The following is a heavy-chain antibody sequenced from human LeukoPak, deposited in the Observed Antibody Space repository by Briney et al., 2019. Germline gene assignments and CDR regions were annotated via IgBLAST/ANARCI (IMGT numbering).Heavy chain of an antibody. V-gene: IGHV3-30*04. D-gene: IGHD1-26*01. CDR3: AREKLTEVGDFDY. CDR2: ISYDGSNK. Sequence: GGSLRLSCAASGFTFSSYAMHWVRQAPGKGLEWVAVISYDGSNKYYADSVKGRFTISRDNSKNTLYLQMNSLRAEDTAVYYCAREKLTEVGDFDYWGQGTLVTVSS. J-gene: IGHJ4*02. CDR1: GFTFSSYA.